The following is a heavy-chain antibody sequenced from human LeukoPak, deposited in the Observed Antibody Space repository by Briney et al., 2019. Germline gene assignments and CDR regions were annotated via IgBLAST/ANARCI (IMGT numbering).Heavy chain of an antibody. CDR2: IYHSGST. J-gene: IGHJ4*02. CDR3: ATGSGFGVAISNYFDY. V-gene: IGHV4-38-2*01. CDR1: GYSIGSGYY. D-gene: IGHD3-3*01. Sequence: KPSETLSLTCAVSGYSIGSGYYWVWIRQPPGKGLEWIGSIYHSGSTYYNPSLKSRVTISVDTSKNQFSLKLSSVTAADTAVYYCATGSGFGVAISNYFDYWGQGTLVTVSS.